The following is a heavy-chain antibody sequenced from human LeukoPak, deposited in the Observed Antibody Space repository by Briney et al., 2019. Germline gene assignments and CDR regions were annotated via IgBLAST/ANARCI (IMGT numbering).Heavy chain of an antibody. V-gene: IGHV1-69*01. CDR3: ASRVFGAGPIDY. D-gene: IGHD3-10*02. Sequence: KISCKASGGTFSSYAISWVRQAPGQGLEWMGGIIPIFGTANYAQKFQGRVTITADESTSTAYMELSSLRSEDTAVYYCASRVFGAGPIDYWGQGTLVTVSS. CDR1: GGTFSSYA. CDR2: IIPIFGTA. J-gene: IGHJ4*02.